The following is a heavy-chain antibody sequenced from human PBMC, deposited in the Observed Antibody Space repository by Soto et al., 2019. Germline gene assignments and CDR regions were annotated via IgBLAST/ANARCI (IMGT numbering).Heavy chain of an antibody. CDR1: SGSISTSGYY. CDR2: VHYSGNT. D-gene: IGHD2-2*01. Sequence: SETLSLTCTVSSGSISTSGYYWGWIRQPPGKGLEWVASVHYSGNTYYNPSLQSRVTISVDTSKNQFSLKLNSMTASDTVVYYCARVPDRWGQGTLVTVSS. CDR3: ARVPDR. J-gene: IGHJ5*02. V-gene: IGHV4-39*02.